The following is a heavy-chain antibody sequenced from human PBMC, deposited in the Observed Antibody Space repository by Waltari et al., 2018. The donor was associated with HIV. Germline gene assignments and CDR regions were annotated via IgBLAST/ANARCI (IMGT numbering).Heavy chain of an antibody. CDR2: IVVGSGNT. D-gene: IGHD3-22*01. J-gene: IGHJ2*01. CDR3: AAGGSGYYNPQYWYFDL. Sequence: QMQLVQSGPEVKKPGTSVKVSCKASGFTFTSSAVQWVRKARGQRLEWIGWIVVGSGNTNYAQKFQERVTITRDMSTSTAYMELSSLRSEDTAVYYCAAGGSGYYNPQYWYFDLWGRGTLVTVSS. CDR1: GFTFTSSA. V-gene: IGHV1-58*01.